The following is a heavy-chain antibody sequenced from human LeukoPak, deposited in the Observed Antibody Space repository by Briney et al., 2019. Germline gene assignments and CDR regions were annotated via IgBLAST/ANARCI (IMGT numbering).Heavy chain of an antibody. CDR3: ARRRHDPDNWFDP. J-gene: IGHJ5*02. CDR2: IYYSGST. V-gene: IGHV4-39*01. Sequence: SETLSLICTVSGGSISSSSYYWGWIRQPPGKGLEWIGSIYYSGSTYYNPSLKSRVTISVDTSKNQFSLKLSSVTAADTAVYYCARRRHDPDNWFDPWGQGTLVTVSS. CDR1: GGSISSSSYY.